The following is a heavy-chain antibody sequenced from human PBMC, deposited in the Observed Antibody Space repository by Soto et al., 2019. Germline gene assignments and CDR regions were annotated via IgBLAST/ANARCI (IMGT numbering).Heavy chain of an antibody. D-gene: IGHD2-2*01. CDR2: INPNTGGT. V-gene: IGHV1-2*02. CDR1: GHTFTGYY. CDR3: ATRQCSSTSCYDSDYYHYGMAG. Sequence: SVQVSCKASGHTFTGYYMHWVRQAPGQGLEWMGWINPNTGGTNYAQKFQGRVTMTTDTSTSTAYMEMTRLRSDDTAVYYCATRQCSSTSCYDSDYYHYGMAGWGKGTTVTVSS. J-gene: IGHJ6*04.